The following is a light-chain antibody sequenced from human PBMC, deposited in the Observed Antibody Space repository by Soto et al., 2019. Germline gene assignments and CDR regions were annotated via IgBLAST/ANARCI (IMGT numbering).Light chain of an antibody. CDR2: EVS. CDR3: SSYPGSRDVV. V-gene: IGLV2-8*01. CDR1: SSDVGGYNY. Sequence: QSALTQPPSTSGSPGQSVTISCAGTSSDVGGYNYVSWYQQHPGKAPKLMIYEVSKRPSGVPDRFSGSKSGNTASLTVSGLQAEDEADYYCSSYPGSRDVVFGGGTQLTVL. J-gene: IGLJ2*01.